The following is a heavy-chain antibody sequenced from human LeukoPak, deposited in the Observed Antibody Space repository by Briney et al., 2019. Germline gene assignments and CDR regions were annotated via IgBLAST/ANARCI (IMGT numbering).Heavy chain of an antibody. D-gene: IGHD5-12*01. CDR2: ISGSGRTT. CDR1: GFTFNTYA. CDR3: AKDRRGLDVFDI. Sequence: GGSLRLSCAASGFTFNTYAMSWVRQAPGKGLEWVSGISGSGRTTYYADSVKGRFTISRDNSKNTLYVQMNSLRAEDTAVYYCAKDRRGLDVFDIWGQGTMVTVSS. J-gene: IGHJ3*02. V-gene: IGHV3-23*01.